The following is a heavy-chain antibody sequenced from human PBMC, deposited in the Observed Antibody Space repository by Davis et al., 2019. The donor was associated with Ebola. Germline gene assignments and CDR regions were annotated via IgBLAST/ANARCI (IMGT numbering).Heavy chain of an antibody. CDR1: GFTFSSYS. D-gene: IGHD3-9*01. V-gene: IGHV3-21*04. CDR3: ARADYDILTGSYYYYGLGV. Sequence: GESLKISCAASGFTFSSYSMNWVRQAPGKGLEWVSSISSSSSYIYYADSVKGRFTISRDTSKNTLYLQMNSLRAEDTAVYYCARADYDILTGSYYYYGLGVWGKGTTVTVSS. J-gene: IGHJ6*04. CDR2: ISSSSSYI.